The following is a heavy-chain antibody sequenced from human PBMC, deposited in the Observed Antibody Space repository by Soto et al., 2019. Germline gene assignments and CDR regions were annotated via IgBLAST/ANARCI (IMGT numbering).Heavy chain of an antibody. J-gene: IGHJ4*02. D-gene: IGHD6-19*01. CDR3: VKESESGWPNFDY. CDR1: SGSISSSSYY. Sequence: SETLSLTCTVSSGSISSSSYYWGWIRQPPGKGLEWIGRIYYSGSTYYNPSLKSRFTISRDNSKNSLYLQLSSLRPEDSGLYYCVKESESGWPNFDYWGQGTLVSVSS. CDR2: IYYSGST. V-gene: IGHV4-39*02.